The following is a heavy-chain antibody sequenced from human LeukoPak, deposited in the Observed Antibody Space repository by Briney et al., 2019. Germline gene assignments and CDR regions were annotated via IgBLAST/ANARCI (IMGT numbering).Heavy chain of an antibody. CDR2: IYYSGST. Sequence: NTSETLSLTCTVSGGSISSYYWSWIRQPPGKGLEWIGYIYYSGSTNYNPSLKSRVTISVDTSKNQFSLKLSSVTAADTAVYYCARIGYYYDSSGYYYFLFDYWGQGTLVTVSS. V-gene: IGHV4-59*01. CDR1: GGSISSYY. CDR3: ARIGYYYDSSGYYYFLFDY. J-gene: IGHJ4*02. D-gene: IGHD3-22*01.